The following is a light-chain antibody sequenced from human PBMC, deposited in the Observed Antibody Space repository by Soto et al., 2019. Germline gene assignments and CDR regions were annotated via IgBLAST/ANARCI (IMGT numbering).Light chain of an antibody. CDR1: QSVTSN. CDR3: QQYNYWPPT. V-gene: IGKV3-15*01. CDR2: GAS. Sequence: EIVMTQSPATLSVSPGERATLSCRASQSVTSNLAWYQQKPGQAPRLLIYGASTRATGIPARFSGSGSGTDFTPTISSLQSEDFVVYYCQQYNYWPPTFGQGTKVEIK. J-gene: IGKJ1*01.